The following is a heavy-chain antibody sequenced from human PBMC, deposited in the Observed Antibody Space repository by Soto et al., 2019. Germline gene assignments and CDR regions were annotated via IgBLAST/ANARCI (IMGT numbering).Heavy chain of an antibody. D-gene: IGHD3-10*01. V-gene: IGHV3-23*01. CDR1: RFIFSDYA. Sequence: DVQLLESGGGLVQPGGSLTLSCAASRFIFSDYAMNWVRQAPGKGLEWVSSIGGGNTDRYYADSVTGRYIISRDNSKNTMYLHMNSLRDAVTAVYYCAKDAVSYNGEWDWFDSWGQGTLVTVSS. CDR3: AKDAVSYNGEWDWFDS. J-gene: IGHJ5*01. CDR2: IGGGNTDR.